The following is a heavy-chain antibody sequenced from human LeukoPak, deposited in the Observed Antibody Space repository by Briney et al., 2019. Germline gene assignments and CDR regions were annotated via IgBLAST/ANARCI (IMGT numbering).Heavy chain of an antibody. CDR3: ASSRQVWGSYRVDN. CDR1: GGSISSSSYY. CDR2: IYYSGST. V-gene: IGHV4-39*01. D-gene: IGHD3-16*02. J-gene: IGHJ4*02. Sequence: PSETLSLTCTVSGGSISSSSYYWGWIRQPPGKGLEWIGSIYYSGSTYYNPSLKSRVTISVDTSKNQFSLKLSSVTAADTAVYYCASSRQVWGSYRVDNWGQGTLVTVSS.